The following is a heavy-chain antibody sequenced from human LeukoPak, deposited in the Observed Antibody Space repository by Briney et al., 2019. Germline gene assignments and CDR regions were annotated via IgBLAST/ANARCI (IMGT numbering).Heavy chain of an antibody. V-gene: IGHV4-28*05. D-gene: IGHD1-26*01. CDR2: IYYSGSI. Sequence: SETLSLTCAVSGYSISSSNWWGWIRQPPGKGLEWIGYIYYSGSIYYNPSLKSRVTMSVDTSKNQFSLKLSSVTAADTAVYYCARFLHGGATTYFDYWGQGTLVTVSS. CDR1: GYSISSSNW. CDR3: ARFLHGGATTYFDY. J-gene: IGHJ4*02.